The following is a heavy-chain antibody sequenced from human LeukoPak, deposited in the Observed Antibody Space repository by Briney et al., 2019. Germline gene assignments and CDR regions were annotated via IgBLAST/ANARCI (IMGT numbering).Heavy chain of an antibody. D-gene: IGHD1-26*01. CDR2: ISGSGGST. CDR3: AKKWGVGTTSLDYFDY. V-gene: IGHV3-23*01. Sequence: GGSLRLSCAASGFTFSNYAMSWVRQAPGKGLEWVSGISGSGGSTYYADSVKGRFTISRDNSKNTLYLQMNSLTDEDTAVYYCAKKWGVGTTSLDYFDYWGQGTLVTVSS. J-gene: IGHJ4*02. CDR1: GFTFSNYA.